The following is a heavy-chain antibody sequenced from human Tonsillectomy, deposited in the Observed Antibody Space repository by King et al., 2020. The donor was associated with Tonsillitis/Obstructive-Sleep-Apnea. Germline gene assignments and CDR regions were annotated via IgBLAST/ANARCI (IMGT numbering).Heavy chain of an antibody. CDR2: ISYDGSIK. J-gene: IGHJ6*03. CDR1: GFTFSSYA. CDR3: ARNGGDYVWGSYRDMDV. Sequence: QLVQSGGGVVQPGRSLRLSCAASGFTFSSYAMHWVRQAPGKGLEWVAVISYDGSIKYYADSVKGRFTISRDNSKNTLYLQMNSLRAEDTAVYYCARNGGDYVWGSYRDMDVWGKGTTVTVSS. V-gene: IGHV3-30*01. D-gene: IGHD3-16*02.